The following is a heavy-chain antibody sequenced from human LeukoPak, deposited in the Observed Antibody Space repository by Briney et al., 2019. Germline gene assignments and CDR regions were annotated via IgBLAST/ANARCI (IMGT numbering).Heavy chain of an antibody. CDR3: AKDECSSTSCYEARFDY. CDR1: GFTFDDYA. V-gene: IGHV3-23*01. J-gene: IGHJ4*02. CDR2: ISSRGDST. D-gene: IGHD2-2*01. Sequence: PGRSLRLSCAASGFTFDDYAMHWVRQAPGKGLEWVSTISSRGDSTYVTDSVKGRFTISRDNSKNSLYLQMNSLRAEDTAVYYCAKDECSSTSCYEARFDYWGQGTLVTVSS.